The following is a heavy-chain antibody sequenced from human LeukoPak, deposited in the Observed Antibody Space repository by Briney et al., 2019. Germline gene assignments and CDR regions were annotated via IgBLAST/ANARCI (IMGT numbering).Heavy chain of an antibody. D-gene: IGHD2-15*01. J-gene: IGHJ4*02. CDR3: ALGRSAY. CDR1: GLTFSIYH. V-gene: IGHV3-48*04. Sequence: GGSLRLSCAASGLTFSIYHMNCVRQAEGKGLEWGSYISATGSSISYADSVKGRFNISRDNAKNSQYLQMGSLRAEDTAIYYCALGRSAYWGQGTLVTVSS. CDR2: ISATGSSI.